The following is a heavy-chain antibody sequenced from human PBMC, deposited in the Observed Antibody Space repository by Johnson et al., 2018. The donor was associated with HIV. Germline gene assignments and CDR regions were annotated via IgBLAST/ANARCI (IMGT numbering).Heavy chain of an antibody. CDR1: GFTFSNYA. CDR2: ISSNGGST. J-gene: IGHJ3*02. Sequence: VQLVESGGGLVQPGGSLRLSCAASGFTFSNYAMHWVRQAPGKGLEYVSAISSNGGSTYYANSVTGRFTISRDNSKKTLFLQMGSLRAEDMAVYYCARGLSYYDSSGYWSVFDIWGQGTMVTVSS. CDR3: ARGLSYYDSSGYWSVFDI. V-gene: IGHV3-64*01. D-gene: IGHD3-22*01.